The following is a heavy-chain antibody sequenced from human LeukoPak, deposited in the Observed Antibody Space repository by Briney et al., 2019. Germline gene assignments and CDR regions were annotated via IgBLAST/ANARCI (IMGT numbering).Heavy chain of an antibody. CDR1: GGTFSSYA. V-gene: IGHV1-69*05. Sequence: ASVKVSCKDSGGTFSSYAISWVRQAPGQGLEWMGRIIPIFGTANYAQKFQGRVTITTDESTSTAYMELSSLRSEDTAVYYCARDLRDSSSWVWFDPWGQGTLVTVSS. D-gene: IGHD6-13*01. CDR3: ARDLRDSSSWVWFDP. CDR2: IIPIFGTA. J-gene: IGHJ5*02.